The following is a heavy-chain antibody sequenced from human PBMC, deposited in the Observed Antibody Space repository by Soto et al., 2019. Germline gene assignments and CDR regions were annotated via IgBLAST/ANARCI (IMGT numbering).Heavy chain of an antibody. V-gene: IGHV1-2*04. J-gene: IGHJ6*02. CDR2: INPNSGGT. Sequence: ASVKVSCKASGYTFTGYYMHWVRQAPGQGLEWMGWINPNSGGTNYAQKFQGWVTMTRDTSISTAYMELSRLRSDDTAVYYCAREGADGSGSYYYCYYYGMDVWGQGTTVTVSS. CDR3: AREGADGSGSYYYCYYYGMDV. CDR1: GYTFTGYY. D-gene: IGHD3-10*01.